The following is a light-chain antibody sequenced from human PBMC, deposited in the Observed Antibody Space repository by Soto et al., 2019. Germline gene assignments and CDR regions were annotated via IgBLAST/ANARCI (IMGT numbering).Light chain of an antibody. V-gene: IGKV3-20*01. J-gene: IGKJ1*01. CDR3: QLSGSPRWT. CDR2: GVS. CDR1: QSVSSSY. Sequence: ETVLTQSPGTLSLSPGEGATLSCRASQSVSSSYLAWYQQKPGQAPRLLIYGVSSTATGIPDRFSGSGSGTDVSLTISRLEPEDFAVYYCQLSGSPRWTFGQGTKVEIK.